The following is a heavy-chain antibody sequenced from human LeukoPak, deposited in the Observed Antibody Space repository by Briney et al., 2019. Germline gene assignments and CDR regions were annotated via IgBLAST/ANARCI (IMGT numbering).Heavy chain of an antibody. D-gene: IGHD3-10*01. V-gene: IGHV3-13*01. CDR3: ARAPSGSGENEYFQH. CDR2: IGTAGDT. CDR1: GFTFSSYD. J-gene: IGHJ1*01. Sequence: GGSLRLSCAASGFTFSSYDMHWVRQATGKGLEWVSAIGTAGDTYYPGSVKGRFTISRENAKNSLYLQMNSLRAGDTAVYYCARAPSGSGENEYFQHWGQGALVTVSS.